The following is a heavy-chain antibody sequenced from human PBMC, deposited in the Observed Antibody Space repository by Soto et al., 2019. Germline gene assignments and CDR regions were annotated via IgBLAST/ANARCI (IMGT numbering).Heavy chain of an antibody. J-gene: IGHJ4*02. CDR1: GFTFSSYG. CDR2: ISYDGSNK. D-gene: IGHD3-10*01. CDR3: AKTAHPGELLQDFDY. V-gene: IGHV3-30*18. Sequence: QVQLVESGGGVVQPGRSLRLSCAASGFTFSSYGMHWVRQAPGKGLEWVAVISYDGSNKYYADSVKGRFTISRDNSKNTLYLQMNSLRAEDTAVYYCAKTAHPGELLQDFDYWGQGTLVTVSS.